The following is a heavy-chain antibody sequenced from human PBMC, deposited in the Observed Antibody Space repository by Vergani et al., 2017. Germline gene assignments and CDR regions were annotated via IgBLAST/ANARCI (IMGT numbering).Heavy chain of an antibody. D-gene: IGHD5-12*01. CDR3: AKDMGGYDYGPLDY. CDR2: ISWNSGSI. Sequence: EVQLVESGGGLVQPGRSLRLSCAASGVTFADYAMHWVRQAPGKGLEWVSGISWNSGSIGYADSVKGRFTISRDNAKNSLYLQMNSLRAEDMALYYCAKDMGGYDYGPLDYWGQGTLVTVSS. J-gene: IGHJ4*02. V-gene: IGHV3-9*03. CDR1: GVTFADYA.